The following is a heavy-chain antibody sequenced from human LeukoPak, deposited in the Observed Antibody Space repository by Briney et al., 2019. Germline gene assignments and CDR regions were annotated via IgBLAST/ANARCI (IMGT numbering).Heavy chain of an antibody. V-gene: IGHV3-74*01. CDR2: ISGDGSST. Sequence: PGGSLRLSCAASGFTFSNHWMHWVRQAPGKGLVWVSRISGDGSSTRYADSVKGRFTISRDNAKNTLLLQMNSLRAEDTAVYYCARENNWNYPDYWGQGTLVTVSS. CDR1: GFTFSNHW. CDR3: ARENNWNYPDY. J-gene: IGHJ4*02. D-gene: IGHD1-7*01.